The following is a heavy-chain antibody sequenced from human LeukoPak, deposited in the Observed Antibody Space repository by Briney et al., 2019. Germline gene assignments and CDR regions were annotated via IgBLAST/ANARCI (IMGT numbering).Heavy chain of an antibody. V-gene: IGHV3-48*04. D-gene: IGHD1-1*01. Sequence: GGSLRLSCTASTFTFSSYSMNWVRRAPGKGLEWVSHISGGSNKIYYADSVKGRFTISRDNAKNSLYLQMNTLRAEDTAVYYCASSRCTSDNCYGGIDNWGQVTLVTVSS. CDR1: TFTFSSYS. CDR2: ISGGSNKI. J-gene: IGHJ4*02. CDR3: ASSRCTSDNCYGGIDN.